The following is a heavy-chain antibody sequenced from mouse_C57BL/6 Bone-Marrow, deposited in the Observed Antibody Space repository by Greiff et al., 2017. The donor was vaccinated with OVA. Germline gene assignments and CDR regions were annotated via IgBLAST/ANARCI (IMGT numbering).Heavy chain of an antibody. CDR2: IDPENGDT. Sequence: VQLQQSGAELVRPGASVKLSCTASGFNIKDDYMHWVKQRPEQGLEWIGWIDPENGDTEYASQFQGKATITAVTSSNTAYLQLSSLTSEDTAVYYCTTGTGSYAMDYWGQGTSVTVSS. CDR1: GFNIKDDY. V-gene: IGHV14-4*01. J-gene: IGHJ4*01. CDR3: TTGTGSYAMDY. D-gene: IGHD3-3*01.